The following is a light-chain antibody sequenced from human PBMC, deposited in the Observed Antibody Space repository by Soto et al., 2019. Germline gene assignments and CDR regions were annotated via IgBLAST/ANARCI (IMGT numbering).Light chain of an antibody. CDR2: GNN. J-gene: IGLJ3*02. CDR1: SSNIGAGYD. CDR3: QSYDSSLSGWV. Sequence: QSVLTQPPSVSGAPGQRVTISCTGSSSNIGAGYDVHWYQQLPGTAPKLLIYGNNNRPSGVPDRFSGSKSATSDSLAITGLQAEDEADYYCQSYDSSLSGWVFGGGTKLTVL. V-gene: IGLV1-40*01.